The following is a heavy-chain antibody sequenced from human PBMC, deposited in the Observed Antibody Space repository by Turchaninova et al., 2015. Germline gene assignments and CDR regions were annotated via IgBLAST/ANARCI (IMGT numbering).Heavy chain of an antibody. Sequence: QVQLVESGGGVVQRGRSMGLYCAAAGFTFSSYGMHWVPQAPGKGLEGVAIIWYDGSNKYYADSGKGRFTISRDNSKNTLYLQMNSLRAEDTAVYYCARELAVAGLGPLEYWGQGTLVTVSS. CDR2: IWYDGSNK. D-gene: IGHD6-19*01. V-gene: IGHV3-33*01. CDR1: GFTFSSYG. J-gene: IGHJ4*02. CDR3: ARELAVAGLGPLEY.